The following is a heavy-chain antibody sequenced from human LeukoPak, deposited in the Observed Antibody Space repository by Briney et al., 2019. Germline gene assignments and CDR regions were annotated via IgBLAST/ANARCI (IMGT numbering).Heavy chain of an antibody. CDR2: IKSKTDGGTT. CDR1: GFTFSNAW. Sequence: GGSLRLSCAASGFTFSNAWMSWVRQAPGKGLEWVGRIKSKTDGGTTDYAAPVKGRFTISRDDSKNTLYLQMNSLKTEDTAVYYCTTGGDETYYDFWSGYYPYWGQGTLVVVSS. V-gene: IGHV3-15*01. CDR3: TTGGDETYYDFWSGYYPY. J-gene: IGHJ4*02. D-gene: IGHD3-3*01.